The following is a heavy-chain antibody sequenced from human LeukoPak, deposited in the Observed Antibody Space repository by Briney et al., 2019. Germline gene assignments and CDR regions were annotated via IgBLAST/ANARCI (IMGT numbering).Heavy chain of an antibody. D-gene: IGHD5-18*01. CDR2: ISWNSGSI. CDR3: AKGYSYGFVDAFDI. J-gene: IGHJ3*02. Sequence: PGGSLRLSCAASGFTFSSYWMHWVRQAPGKGLEWVSGISWNSGSIGYADSVKGRFTISRDNAKNSLYLQMNSLRAEDMALYYCAKGYSYGFVDAFDIWGQGTMVTVSS. CDR1: GFTFSSYW. V-gene: IGHV3-9*03.